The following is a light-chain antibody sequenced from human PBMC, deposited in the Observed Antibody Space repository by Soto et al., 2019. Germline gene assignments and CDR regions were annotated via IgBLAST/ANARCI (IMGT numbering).Light chain of an antibody. CDR2: GVS. CDR1: RSDVGGYNY. Sequence: QSVLTQPRSVSASPGQSVTISCTGTRSDVGGYNYVSWYQHHPGKAPKLMIYGVSERPSGVPDRFSGSKSGNTASLTISGLQAEDEADYYCCSYEGTPYVFGTGTKVTVL. V-gene: IGLV2-11*01. CDR3: CSYEGTPYV. J-gene: IGLJ1*01.